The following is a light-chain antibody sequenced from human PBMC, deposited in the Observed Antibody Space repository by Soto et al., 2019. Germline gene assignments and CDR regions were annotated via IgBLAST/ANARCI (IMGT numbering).Light chain of an antibody. CDR1: SGDIDSYNR. CDR2: EVT. CDR3: RSYTNINARACV. J-gene: IGLJ1*01. V-gene: IGLV2-14*01. Sequence: QSALTQPASVSGSPGQSITISCTGTSGDIDSYNRVSWYQQHPGKAPKLIIYEVTDRPSGVSNRFSGSKSGNTASLTISGLQAEDEVEYYCRSYTNINARACVFGTGTKLTVL.